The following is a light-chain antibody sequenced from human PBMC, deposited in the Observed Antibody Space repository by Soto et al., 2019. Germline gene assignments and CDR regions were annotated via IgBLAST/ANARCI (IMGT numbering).Light chain of an antibody. CDR1: HDIRSD. Sequence: DIQMTQSPSSLSASVGDRVTITCRTSHDIRSDLGWFQQKPGKAPKRLIYAASTLQSGVPSRFSGSRSGTEFTLTISCLQPEDFATYYCLQHNSYPFTFGPGTKVDIK. J-gene: IGKJ3*01. CDR2: AAS. CDR3: LQHNSYPFT. V-gene: IGKV1-17*01.